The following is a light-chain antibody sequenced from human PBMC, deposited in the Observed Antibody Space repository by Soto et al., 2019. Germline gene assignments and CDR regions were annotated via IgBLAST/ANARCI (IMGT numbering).Light chain of an antibody. Sequence: EIVLTQSPGTLSLSPGERATLSCRASQSVTSTFLAWFQQRPGQAPRLLIYSASSRASGTPPRFSGSGSGTDFTLTISRLEPEDFAVYYCQQYGSPPYTFGQGTKLEI. CDR1: QSVTSTF. J-gene: IGKJ2*01. CDR2: SAS. V-gene: IGKV3-20*01. CDR3: QQYGSPPYT.